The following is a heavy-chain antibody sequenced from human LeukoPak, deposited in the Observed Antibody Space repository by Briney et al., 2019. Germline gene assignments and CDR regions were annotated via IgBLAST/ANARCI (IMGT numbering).Heavy chain of an antibody. D-gene: IGHD6-19*01. CDR2: IWYDGSNK. V-gene: IGHV3-33*01. CDR1: GFTFSSYG. Sequence: GGSLRLSCAASGFTFSSYGMHWVRQAPGKGLEWVAVIWYDGSNKYYADSVKGRFTISRDNSKNTLYLQMNSLRAEDTAVYYCARETAVAGKGTHYYFDYWGQGTLVTVSS. J-gene: IGHJ4*02. CDR3: ARETAVAGKGTHYYFDY.